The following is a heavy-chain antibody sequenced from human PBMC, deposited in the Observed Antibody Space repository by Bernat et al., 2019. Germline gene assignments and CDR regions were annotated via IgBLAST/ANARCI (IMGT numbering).Heavy chain of an antibody. V-gene: IGHV3-48*01. J-gene: IGHJ4*02. D-gene: IGHD3-3*01. CDR2: ISRSSTTI. Sequence: EVQLVESGGGLVQPGGSLRLSCAASGFTFSTYSMNWVRQAPGKGLEWVSYISRSSTTIYYADSVKGRFTISRDNSKNTLYLQMNSLRAEDTAVYYCAKVGTIFGVVRGYFDYWGQGTLVTVSS. CDR1: GFTFSTYS. CDR3: AKVGTIFGVVRGYFDY.